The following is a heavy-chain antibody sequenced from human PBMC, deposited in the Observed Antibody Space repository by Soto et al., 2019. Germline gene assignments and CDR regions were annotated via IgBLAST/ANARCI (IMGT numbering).Heavy chain of an antibody. CDR3: AKYRMEGRSWHDP. CDR2: ISGGGDII. J-gene: IGHJ5*02. CDR1: GFTFSNYA. Sequence: PGGSLRLSCAASGFTFSNYAMSWVRQVPGKGLEWVSVISGGGDIIYYADSVKGRFTISRDNSQNTVYLQMNSLRAEDTAVYYYAKYRMEGRSWHDPWGQGTLVTVSS. V-gene: IGHV3-23*01. D-gene: IGHD3-10*01.